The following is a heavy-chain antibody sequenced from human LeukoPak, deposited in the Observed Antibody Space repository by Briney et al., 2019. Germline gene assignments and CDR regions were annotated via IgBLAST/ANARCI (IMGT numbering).Heavy chain of an antibody. CDR2: IRYDGSNK. CDR1: GFTFSSYG. CDR3: AKDPYYYGSSNFDY. D-gene: IGHD3-10*01. Sequence: GGSLRLSCAASGFTFSSYGMHWVRQAPGKGLEWVAFIRYDGSNKYYADSVKGRFTISRDNSKNTLYLQMNSLRAEDTAVYYCAKDPYYYGSSNFDYWGQGTLVTVS. J-gene: IGHJ4*02. V-gene: IGHV3-30*02.